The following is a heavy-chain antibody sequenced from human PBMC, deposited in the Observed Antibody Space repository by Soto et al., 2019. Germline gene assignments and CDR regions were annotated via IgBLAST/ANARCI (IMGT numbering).Heavy chain of an antibody. CDR3: ARVRRQPPPLRYCSSTSCYRYFDY. CDR2: INHSGST. CDR1: GGCVRGYE. Sequence: SETLALTCSVYGGCVRGYEWAGIRQPPGKGLEWIGEINHSGSTNYNPSLKSRVTISVDTSKNQFSLKLSSVTAADTAVYYCARVRRQPPPLRYCSSTSCYRYFDYWGQGPLVTVSS. D-gene: IGHD2-2*01. V-gene: IGHV4-34*01. J-gene: IGHJ4*02.